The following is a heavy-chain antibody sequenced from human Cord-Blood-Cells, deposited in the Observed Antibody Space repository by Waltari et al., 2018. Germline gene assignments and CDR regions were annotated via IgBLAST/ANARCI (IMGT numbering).Heavy chain of an antibody. CDR2: IYHSGST. D-gene: IGHD2-15*01. J-gene: IGHJ5*02. CDR3: ARAGIWDDNWFDP. Sequence: QVQLQESGPGLVKPSETLTPTCTASGYSNSRGDHPGWLRQPPGKGLEWIVSIYHSGSTYYNPSLKSRLTISVDTSKNQFPLKRSSVTAADTAVYYCARAGIWDDNWFDPWGQGTLVTVSS. CDR1: GYSNSRGDH. V-gene: IGHV4-38-2*02.